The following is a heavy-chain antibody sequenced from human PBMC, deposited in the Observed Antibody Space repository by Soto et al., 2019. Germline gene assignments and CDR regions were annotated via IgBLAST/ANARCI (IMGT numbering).Heavy chain of an antibody. J-gene: IGHJ6*02. CDR1: GFTFSSFG. CDR3: ARDASDYSLWSGYYPSRNGMDV. Sequence: PGGSLRLSCAASGFTFSSFGMHWVRQAPGKGLEWVSLIWYDGSKKSYGDSVKGRFTISRDNSRNTVYLQMNSLRADDTAVYYCARDASDYSLWSGYYPSRNGMDVWGQGTTVTVSS. V-gene: IGHV3-33*01. CDR2: IWYDGSKK. D-gene: IGHD3-3*01.